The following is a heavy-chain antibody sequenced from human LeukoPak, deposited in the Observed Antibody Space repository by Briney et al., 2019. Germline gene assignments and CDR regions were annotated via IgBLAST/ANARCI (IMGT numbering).Heavy chain of an antibody. CDR2: INTYNGNT. CDR1: GYTFTNYG. D-gene: IGHD3-3*02. J-gene: IGHJ5*02. CDR3: ARNSPRDIAGRQFLPGVLALLSQCDNCFDP. Sequence: ASVKDSCKASGYTFTNYGISWVRQAPGQGLEWMGWINTYNGNTNYAQKFQGRVTMTTDTSTSTAYMELRSLISDDTAVYYCARNSPRDIAGRQFLPGVLALLSQCDNCFDPWGQGTLVSVSS. V-gene: IGHV1-18*04.